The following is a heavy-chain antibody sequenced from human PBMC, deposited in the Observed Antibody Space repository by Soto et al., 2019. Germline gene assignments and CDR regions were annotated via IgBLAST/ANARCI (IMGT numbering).Heavy chain of an antibody. Sequence: EVQLLESGGGLVQPGGSLRLSCAASGFTFSNYAVTWVRQAPGKGLEWVSTISGSGGSTYYADSVKGRFTISRDNSTNTLYLQMNSLRAEDTAVYDCAKDQGSSWYEIDYWGQGTLVTVSS. CDR2: ISGSGGST. J-gene: IGHJ4*02. CDR1: GFTFSNYA. CDR3: AKDQGSSWYEIDY. V-gene: IGHV3-23*01. D-gene: IGHD6-13*01.